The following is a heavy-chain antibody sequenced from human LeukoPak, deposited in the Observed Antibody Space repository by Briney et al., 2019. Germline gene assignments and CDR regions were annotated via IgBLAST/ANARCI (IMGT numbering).Heavy chain of an antibody. J-gene: IGHJ3*02. CDR2: IYYSGST. CDR3: ASDHDAFDI. Sequence: PSETLSLTCTVSGGSISSSSYYWGWIRQPPGKGLEWIGSIYYSGSTYYNPSLKSRVTISVDTSKNQFSLKLSSVTAADTAAYYCASDHDAFDIWGQGTMVTVSS. V-gene: IGHV4-39*01. CDR1: GGSISSSSYY.